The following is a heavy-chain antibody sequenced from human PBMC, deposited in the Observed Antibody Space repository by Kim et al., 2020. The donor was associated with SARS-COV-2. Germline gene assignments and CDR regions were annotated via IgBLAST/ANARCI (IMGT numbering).Heavy chain of an antibody. D-gene: IGHD3-22*01. J-gene: IGHJ6*02. V-gene: IGHV4-59*01. CDR1: GGSISSYY. Sequence: SETLSLTCTVSGGSISSYYWSWIRQPPGKGLEWIGYIYYSGSTNYNPSLKSRVTISVDTSKNQFSLKLSSVTAADTAVYYCARVARNYYDSSGYYYYYYYYDMDVWGQGTTVTVSS. CDR3: ARVARNYYDSSGYYYYYYYYDMDV. CDR2: IYYSGST.